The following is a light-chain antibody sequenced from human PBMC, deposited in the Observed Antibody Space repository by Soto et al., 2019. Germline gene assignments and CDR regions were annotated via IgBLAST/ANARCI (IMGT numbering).Light chain of an antibody. V-gene: IGKV3-11*01. CDR1: QSVSTY. CDR2: DAS. J-gene: IGKJ5*01. Sequence: EIVLTQYPATLSLSPGERATLSCRASQSVSTYLAWYQQKPGQAPRLLMHDASNRATGIPVRFSGSGAGTDFTLTISSLEPEDFAVYYCQQRSNWPPNTFGQGTRLE. CDR3: QQRSNWPPNT.